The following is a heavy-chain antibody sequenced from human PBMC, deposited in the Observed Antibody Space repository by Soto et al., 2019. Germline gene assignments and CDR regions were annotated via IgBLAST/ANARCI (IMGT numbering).Heavy chain of an antibody. CDR2: ISSSSSYI. V-gene: IGHV3-21*01. J-gene: IGHJ4*02. CDR3: ARDPNGHFDY. CDR1: GFTFSSYS. Sequence: EVQLVESGGGLVKPGGSLRLSCAASGFTFSSYSMNWVRQAPGKGLEWVSSISSSSSYIYYADSVKGRFTISRDNDKNSLYLQMNSLRAEDTALYYCARDPNGHFDYWGQGTLVTVSS.